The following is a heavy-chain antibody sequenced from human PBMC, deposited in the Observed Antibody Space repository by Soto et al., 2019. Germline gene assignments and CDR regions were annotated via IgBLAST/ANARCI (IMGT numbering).Heavy chain of an antibody. V-gene: IGHV4-59*08. Sequence: SETLSLTCTASGGSISSYYWSWIRQPPGKGLEWIGYIYYSGSTNYNPSLKSRVTISVDTSKNQFSLKLSSVTAADTAVYYCARHLRSYSSGWYESLDVWGQGTTVTVSS. D-gene: IGHD6-19*01. CDR2: IYYSGST. CDR1: GGSISSYY. CDR3: ARHLRSYSSGWYESLDV. J-gene: IGHJ6*02.